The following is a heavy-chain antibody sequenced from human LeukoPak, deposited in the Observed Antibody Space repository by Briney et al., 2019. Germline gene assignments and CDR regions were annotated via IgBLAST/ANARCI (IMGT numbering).Heavy chain of an antibody. CDR2: ISYDGSNK. V-gene: IGHV3-30*18. J-gene: IGHJ6*02. D-gene: IGHD3-3*02. CDR3: AKGTLADNYYYYGMDV. Sequence: GGSLRLSCAASGFTFSSYGMHWVRQAPGKGLEWVAVISYDGSNKYYADSVKGRFTISRDNSKNTLYLQMNSLRAEDTAVYYCAKGTLADNYYYYGMDVWGQATTVTVSS. CDR1: GFTFSSYG.